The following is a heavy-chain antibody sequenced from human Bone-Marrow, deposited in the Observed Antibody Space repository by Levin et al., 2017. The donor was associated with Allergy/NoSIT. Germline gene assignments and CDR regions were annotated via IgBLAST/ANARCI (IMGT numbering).Heavy chain of an antibody. CDR3: ARHRAPVYCSSTSCYFFGIKTLDY. Sequence: SQTLSLTCTVSGGSISSYYWSWIRQPPGKGLEWIGYIYYSGSTNYNPSLKSRVTISVDTSKNQFSLKLSSVTAADTAVYYCARHRAPVYCSSTSCYFFGIKTLDYWGQGTLVTVSS. D-gene: IGHD2-2*01. CDR1: GGSISSYY. CDR2: IYYSGST. J-gene: IGHJ4*02. V-gene: IGHV4-59*08.